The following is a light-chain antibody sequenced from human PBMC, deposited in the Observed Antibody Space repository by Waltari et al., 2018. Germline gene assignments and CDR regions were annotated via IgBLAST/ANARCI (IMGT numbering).Light chain of an antibody. Sequence: RGYKQKPGHAPVRMIDKDSERPARSPERISGSSSGATVTLTITGAQVEDEADYYFYSSTDNSGIFGGGTTLTVL. J-gene: IGLJ2*01. CDR3: YSSTDNSGI. CDR2: KDS. V-gene: IGLV3-27*01.